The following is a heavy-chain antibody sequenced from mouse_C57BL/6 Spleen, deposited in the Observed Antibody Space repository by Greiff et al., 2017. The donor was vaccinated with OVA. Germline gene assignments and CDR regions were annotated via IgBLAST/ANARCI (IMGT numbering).Heavy chain of an antibody. D-gene: IGHD2-5*01. CDR1: GYTFTSYW. J-gene: IGHJ1*03. CDR2: IDPSDSYT. Sequence: QVQLQQPGAELVMPGASVKLSCTASGYTFTSYWMHWVKQRPGQGLEWIGEIDPSDSYTNYTQKFKGKSTITVDKSSSTAYMQLSCLTSEDSAVYFCARKNYSNLYWYLDVWGTGTTVTVSS. V-gene: IGHV1-69*01. CDR3: ARKNYSNLYWYLDV.